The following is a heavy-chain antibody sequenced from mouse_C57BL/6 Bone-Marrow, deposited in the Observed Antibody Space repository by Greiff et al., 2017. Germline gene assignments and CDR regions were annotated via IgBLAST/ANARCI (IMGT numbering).Heavy chain of an antibody. D-gene: IGHD2-3*01. V-gene: IGHV1-64*01. CDR1: GYTFTSYW. Sequence: VQLQQSGAELVKPGASVKLSCKASGYTFTSYWMHWVKQRPGQGLEWIGMIHPNSGSTNYNEKFKSKATLTVDKSSSTAYMQLSSLTSEDSAVYYCAREGYDYLDYGGQGTTLTVSS. CDR2: IHPNSGST. CDR3: AREGYDYLDY. J-gene: IGHJ2*01.